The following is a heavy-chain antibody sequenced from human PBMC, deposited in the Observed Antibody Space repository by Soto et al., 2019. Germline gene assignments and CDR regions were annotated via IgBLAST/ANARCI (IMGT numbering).Heavy chain of an antibody. J-gene: IGHJ3*01. V-gene: IGHV3-23*01. Sequence: VQLLDSGGGLVQPGGSLRLSCVASGFTFINYAMGWVRQTPGKGLGWVSAVSGRALSTWYADSVKGRFTVSRDNFKNTVFPQMDSLRVDDTALYPCAKMTPFSGDDRDAFDVWCQGNMVTVAS. D-gene: IGHD3-16*01. CDR3: AKMTPFSGDDRDAFDV. CDR1: GFTFINYA. CDR2: VSGRALST.